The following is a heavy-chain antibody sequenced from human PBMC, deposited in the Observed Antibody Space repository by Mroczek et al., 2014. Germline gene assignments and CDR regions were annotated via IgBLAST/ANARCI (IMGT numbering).Heavy chain of an antibody. CDR2: IYTSGST. Sequence: QVQLQESGPGLVKPSQTLSLTCTVSGGSISSGSYYWSWIRQPAGKGLEWIGRIYTSGSTNYNPSLKSRVTISVDTSKNQFSLKLSSVTAADTAVYYCARDQHIVVVPAARGTNWFDPWGQGTLVTVSS. CDR3: ARDQHIVVVPAARGTNWFDP. V-gene: IGHV4-61*02. D-gene: IGHD2-2*01. CDR1: GGSISSGSYY. J-gene: IGHJ5*02.